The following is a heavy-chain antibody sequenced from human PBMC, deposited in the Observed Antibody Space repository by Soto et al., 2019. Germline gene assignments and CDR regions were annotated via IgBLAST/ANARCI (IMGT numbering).Heavy chain of an antibody. CDR3: AKDAWEFYDFWSGRKYPTMDV. CDR1: GFTFSSYA. D-gene: IGHD3-3*01. V-gene: IGHV3-23*01. CDR2: ISGSGGST. J-gene: IGHJ6*03. Sequence: GGSLRLSCAASGFTFSSYAMSWVRQAPGKGLEWVSAISGSGGSTYYADSVKGRFTISRDNSKNTLYLQMNSLRAEDTAVYYCAKDAWEFYDFWSGRKYPTMDVWGKGTTVTVSS.